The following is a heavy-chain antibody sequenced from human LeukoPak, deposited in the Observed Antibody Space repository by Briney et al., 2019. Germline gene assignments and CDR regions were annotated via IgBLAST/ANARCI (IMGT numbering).Heavy chain of an antibody. CDR1: GFPFSNFW. CDR3: ASLGN. J-gene: IGHJ4*02. CDR2: IKQDGSEK. D-gene: IGHD1-1*01. V-gene: IGHV3-7*01. Sequence: GGSLRLSCATSGFPFSNFWMNWVRQAPGKGLEWVANIKQDGSEKFYVDSVKGRFTISRDNAKNSLYLQMNSLRADDTAVYYCASLGNWGQGTLVTVSS.